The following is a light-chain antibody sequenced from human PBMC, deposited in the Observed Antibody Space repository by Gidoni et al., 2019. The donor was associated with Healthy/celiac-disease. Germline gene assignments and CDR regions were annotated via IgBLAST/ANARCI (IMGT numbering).Light chain of an antibody. CDR3: QQYGSSHMYT. CDR2: GAS. V-gene: IGKV3-20*01. J-gene: IGKJ2*01. Sequence: NVLTHSPGTLSLSPGERATLSCRTSPSVSSSYLAWYQQKPGQAPRLLIYGASSRATGIPDRLSGSGSGTDFTLTISRLEPEDFAVYYCQQYGSSHMYTFGQGTKLEI. CDR1: PSVSSSY.